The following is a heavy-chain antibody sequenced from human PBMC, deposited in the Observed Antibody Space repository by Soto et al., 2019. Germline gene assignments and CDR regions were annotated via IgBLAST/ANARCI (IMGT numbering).Heavy chain of an antibody. V-gene: IGHV3-11*01. D-gene: IGHD6-25*01. Sequence: PVGSLRLSCAASGFTFSDYFMTWIRQAPGKGLEWVSYISSDGSVIYYTDSLEGRFTISRDNAKNSLYLQMNSLTAEDSAVYYCARSSATVNGWWGYGLDVWGQGTTVTVSS. CDR1: GFTFSDYF. J-gene: IGHJ6*02. CDR3: ARSSATVNGWWGYGLDV. CDR2: ISSDGSVI.